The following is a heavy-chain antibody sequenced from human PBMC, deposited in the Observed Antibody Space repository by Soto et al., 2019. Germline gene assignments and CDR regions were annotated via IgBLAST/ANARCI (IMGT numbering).Heavy chain of an antibody. Sequence: GGSLRLSCTASGFTFGDYAMSWFRQAPGKGLEWVGFIRSKGYGGTTEYAASVKGRFTISRDDSESIAYLQMNSLKTEDTAVYYCTSSSGYNYYYFAMDVWGQGTTVTVSS. V-gene: IGHV3-49*03. CDR2: IRSKGYGGTT. J-gene: IGHJ6*02. CDR3: TSSSGYNYYYFAMDV. CDR1: GFTFGDYA. D-gene: IGHD3-22*01.